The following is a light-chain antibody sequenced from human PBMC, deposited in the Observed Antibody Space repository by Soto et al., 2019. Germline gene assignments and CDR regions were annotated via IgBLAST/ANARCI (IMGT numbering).Light chain of an antibody. Sequence: QSALTQPPSASGSPGQSVTISCTGTISDIGDYDYVSWYQQHPDKAPKLIIYEVNKRPSGVPDRFSGSESGNTASLTVSGLQADDEAVYHGSSYAGSNYLAIFGGGTKLTVL. J-gene: IGLJ2*01. CDR2: EVN. V-gene: IGLV2-8*01. CDR1: ISDIGDYDY. CDR3: SSYAGSNYLAI.